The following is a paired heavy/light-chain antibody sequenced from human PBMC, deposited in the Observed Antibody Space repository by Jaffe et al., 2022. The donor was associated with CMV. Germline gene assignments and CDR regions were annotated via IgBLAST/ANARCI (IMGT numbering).Heavy chain of an antibody. J-gene: IGHJ4*02. CDR3: AITQWLRGVYFDS. D-gene: IGHD5-12*01. CDR1: GFTFSSFG. V-gene: IGHV3-33*01. Sequence: QVQLVESGGGVVQPGRSLRLSCAASGFTFSSFGMHWVRQAPGKGLEWVAVIWYDGSNEYYSDSVKGRFTISRDNSKNTLYLQMNSLRAEDTAVYYCAITQWLRGVYFDSWGQGTLVTVSS. CDR2: IWYDGSNE.
Light chain of an antibody. V-gene: IGKV2-29*02. Sequence: DIVVTQTPLSLSVTPGQPASISCKSSQSLLHSDGKTYLYWYLQKPGQSPQLLIYEVSSRFSGVPDRFSGSGSGTDFTLKISRVEAEDVGVYYCMQSIRLPRTFGQGTKVEIK. CDR1: QSLLHSDGKTY. CDR3: MQSIRLPRT. J-gene: IGKJ1*01. CDR2: EVS.